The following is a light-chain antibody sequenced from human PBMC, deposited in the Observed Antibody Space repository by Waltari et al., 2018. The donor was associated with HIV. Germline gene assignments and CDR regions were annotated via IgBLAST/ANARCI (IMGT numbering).Light chain of an antibody. J-gene: IGLJ1*01. V-gene: IGLV3-25*03. Sequence: YQQRPGQAPALVIYKDSERPPGIPERSSGSSSGTTVTLTISGVQAEDEADYYCQSADSSGSYVFGTGTTVTVL. CDR3: QSADSSGSYV. CDR2: KDS.